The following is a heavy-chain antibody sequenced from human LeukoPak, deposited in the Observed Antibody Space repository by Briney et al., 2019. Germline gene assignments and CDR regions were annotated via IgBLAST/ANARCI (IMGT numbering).Heavy chain of an antibody. J-gene: IGHJ4*02. CDR3: ARFDY. V-gene: IGHV3-7*01. CDR1: GFTFSNYA. CDR2: IKQDGSEK. Sequence: GGSLRLSCAASGFTFSNYAMSWVRQAPGKGLEWVANIKQDGSEKYYVDSVKGRFTISRDNAKNSLYLQMNSLRAEDTAVYYCARFDYWGQGTLVTVSS.